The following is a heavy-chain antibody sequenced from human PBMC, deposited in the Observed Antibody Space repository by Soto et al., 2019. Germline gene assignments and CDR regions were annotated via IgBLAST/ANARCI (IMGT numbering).Heavy chain of an antibody. D-gene: IGHD6-25*01. J-gene: IGHJ5*02. V-gene: IGHV4-59*01. Sequence: SETLSLTCTVSGGSLSSYYWTWIRQSPGKGLEWIGYVYLSGNTNYNPSLKSRVTISIDTSKNQFSLRLASVTAADTAFYYCGSVRPSGYVLSWGQGTLVTVSS. CDR1: GGSLSSYY. CDR3: GSVRPSGYVLS. CDR2: VYLSGNT.